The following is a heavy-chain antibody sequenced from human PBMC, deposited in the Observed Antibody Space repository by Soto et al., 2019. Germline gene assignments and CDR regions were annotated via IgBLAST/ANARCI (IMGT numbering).Heavy chain of an antibody. J-gene: IGHJ6*02. V-gene: IGHV1-18*01. D-gene: IGHD2-2*01. CDR3: VYCSSTSCYGMDV. CDR1: GYTFTSYG. CDR2: ISAYNGNT. Sequence: VASVKVSCKASGYTFTSYGISWVRQAPGQGLEWMGWISAYNGNTNYAQKLQGRVTMTTDTSTSTAYMELRSLRSDDTAVYYCVYCSSTSCYGMDVWGQGTTVTVSS.